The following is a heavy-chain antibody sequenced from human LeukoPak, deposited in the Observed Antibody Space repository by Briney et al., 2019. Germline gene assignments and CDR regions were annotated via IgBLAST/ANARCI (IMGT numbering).Heavy chain of an antibody. CDR1: EFTFSTYS. CDR2: ISSGSNTI. Sequence: GGSLRLSCAASEFTFSTYSVNWVRQAPGKGLEWISYISSGSNTIYYADSVKGRFTISRDNAKNSLYLQMNSLRAEDTAVYYCARRVGATYHFDWWGQGTLVTVSS. J-gene: IGHJ4*02. V-gene: IGHV3-48*01. D-gene: IGHD1-26*01. CDR3: ARRVGATYHFDW.